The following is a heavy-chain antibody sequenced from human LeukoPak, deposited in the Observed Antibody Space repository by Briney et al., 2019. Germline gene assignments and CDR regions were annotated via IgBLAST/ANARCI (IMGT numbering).Heavy chain of an antibody. CDR1: GGYISTSNYY. J-gene: IGHJ4*02. CDR2: IYYSGST. V-gene: IGHV4-39*01. Sequence: SETLSLTCTVSGGYISTSNYYWGWIRQPPGKGLEWIGSIYYSGSTYYNPSLKSRVTISVDTSKNQFSLKLSSVTAADTAVYYCARAAARARDFDYWGQGTLVTVSS. D-gene: IGHD6-6*01. CDR3: ARAAARARDFDY.